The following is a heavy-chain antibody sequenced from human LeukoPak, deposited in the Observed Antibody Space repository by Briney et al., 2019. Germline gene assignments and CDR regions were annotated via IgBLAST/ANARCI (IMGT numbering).Heavy chain of an antibody. V-gene: IGHV3-53*04. Sequence: GGSLRLSCAASGFTFSSYAMSWVRQAPGKGLEWVSVIYSGGSTYYADSVKGRFTISRHNSKNTLYLQMNSLRAEDTAVYYCARLGDLSPHWGQGTLVTVSS. D-gene: IGHD3-16*01. CDR2: IYSGGST. CDR1: GFTFSSYA. CDR3: ARLGDLSPH. J-gene: IGHJ4*02.